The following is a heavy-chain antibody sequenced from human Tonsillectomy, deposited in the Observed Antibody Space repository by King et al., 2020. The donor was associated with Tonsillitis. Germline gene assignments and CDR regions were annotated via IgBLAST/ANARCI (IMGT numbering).Heavy chain of an antibody. D-gene: IGHD3-3*01. CDR2: IDYSGST. J-gene: IGHJ5*02. CDR3: ARDFGDFWSGNWFDP. V-gene: IGHV4-59*01. Sequence: QLQESGPGLVKPSETLSLTCIVSGGSISRYYWSWILQSPGKGLEWIGYIDYSGSTNYNPSLKSRVTISVDTSKNQFSLKVSSVTAADTAVYYCARDFGDFWSGNWFDPWGQGTLVTVSS. CDR1: GGSISRYY.